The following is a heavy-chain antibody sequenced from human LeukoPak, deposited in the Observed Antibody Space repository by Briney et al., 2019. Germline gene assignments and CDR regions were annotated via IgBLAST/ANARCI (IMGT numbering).Heavy chain of an antibody. Sequence: PSETLSLTCAVYGRSFSGYYWSWIRQPPGKGLEWIGEINHSGSTNYNPSLKSRVTISVDTSKNQFSLKLSSVTAADTAVYYCARDRPGERDYWGQGTLVTVSS. CDR2: INHSGST. J-gene: IGHJ4*02. V-gene: IGHV4-34*01. CDR3: ARDRPGERDY. D-gene: IGHD1-1*01. CDR1: GRSFSGYY.